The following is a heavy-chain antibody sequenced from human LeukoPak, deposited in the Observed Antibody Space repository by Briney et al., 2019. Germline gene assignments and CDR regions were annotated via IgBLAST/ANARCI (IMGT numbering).Heavy chain of an antibody. Sequence: GGSLRLSCAASGFTISSYSMNWVRQAPGKGLEWVSSISSSSSYIYYADSVKGRFTISRDNAKNSLYLQMNSLRAEDTAVYYCAKAPGGWLRYFDYWGQGTLVTVSS. J-gene: IGHJ4*02. V-gene: IGHV3-21*04. D-gene: IGHD5-12*01. CDR3: AKAPGGWLRYFDY. CDR2: ISSSSSYI. CDR1: GFTISSYS.